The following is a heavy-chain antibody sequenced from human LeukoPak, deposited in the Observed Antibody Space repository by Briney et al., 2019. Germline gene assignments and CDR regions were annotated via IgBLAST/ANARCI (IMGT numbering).Heavy chain of an antibody. CDR2: ISTSSSYI. CDR1: GFTFSSYN. V-gene: IGHV3-21*01. Sequence: GGSLRLSCAASGFTFSSYNMNWVRQAPGKGLEWVSSISTSSSYIYYADSVRGRFTISRDNAKNSLYLQMNILRAEDTAVYYCARALIGYYFDYWGQGTLVTVSS. J-gene: IGHJ4*02. CDR3: ARALIGYYFDY. D-gene: IGHD2-8*01.